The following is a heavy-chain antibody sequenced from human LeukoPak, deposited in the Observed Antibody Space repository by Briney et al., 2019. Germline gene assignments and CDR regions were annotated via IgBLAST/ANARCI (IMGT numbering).Heavy chain of an antibody. V-gene: IGHV3-30*02. Sequence: PGGSLRLSCAASGFTLSSYGMHWVRQAPGKGLEWVAFIRYDGSNKYYADSVKGRFTISRDNSKNTLYLQMNSLRPEDTAVYYCAKKRTAENYFDYWGQGTLVTVSS. J-gene: IGHJ4*02. CDR2: IRYDGSNK. D-gene: IGHD1/OR15-1a*01. CDR1: GFTLSSYG. CDR3: AKKRTAENYFDY.